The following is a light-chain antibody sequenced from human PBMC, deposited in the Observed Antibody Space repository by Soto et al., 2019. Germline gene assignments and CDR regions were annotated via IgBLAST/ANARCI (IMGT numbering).Light chain of an antibody. CDR3: QHYNSYSEA. J-gene: IGKJ1*01. CDR2: KAS. Sequence: NMSPSTVSGSIGDRVTITCRASQTISSWLAWYQQKPGKAPKLLIYKASTLKSGVPSRFSGSGSGTEFTLTISSLQPDDFATYCCQHYNSYSEAFGQGTMVDVK. V-gene: IGKV1-5*03. CDR1: QTISSW.